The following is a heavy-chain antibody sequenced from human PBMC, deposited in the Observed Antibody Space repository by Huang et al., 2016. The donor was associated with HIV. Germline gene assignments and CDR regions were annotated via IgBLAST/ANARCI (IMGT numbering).Heavy chain of an antibody. Sequence: QVQLVQSGAAVKKPGASVKVSCRTSGYIFTDYYIHGVRQAPGQGLEGRGWVKPKRGATNKAQRVQGRLHMTTDTSTSAVYMELANLRSDDTAVYYCARAVVRGLIIRFDPWGQGTLVTVSS. CDR1: GYIFTDYY. D-gene: IGHD3-10*01. CDR3: ARAVVRGLIIRFDP. CDR2: VKPKRGAT. V-gene: IGHV1-2*02. J-gene: IGHJ5*02.